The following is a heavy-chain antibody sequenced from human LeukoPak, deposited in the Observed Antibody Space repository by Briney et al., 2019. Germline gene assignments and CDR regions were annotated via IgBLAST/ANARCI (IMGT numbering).Heavy chain of an antibody. V-gene: IGHV4-59*08. J-gene: IGHJ6*03. CDR2: MYNSGST. D-gene: IGHD2-2*01. CDR3: ARPSTGDYMDV. Sequence: SETLSPTCSVSGGSISGSYWSWIRQPPGKGLEWIAYMYNSGSTNYNPSLKSRVTISVDTSKNQFSLKLSSVTAADTAVYYCARPSTGDYMDVWGKGTTVTVSS. CDR1: GGSISGSY.